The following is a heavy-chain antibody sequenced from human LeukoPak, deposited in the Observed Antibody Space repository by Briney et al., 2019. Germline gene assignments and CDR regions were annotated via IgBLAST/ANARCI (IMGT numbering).Heavy chain of an antibody. V-gene: IGHV1-2*06. J-gene: IGHJ5*02. CDR2: INPNSGGT. CDR3: ARDRGELGDEGWFDP. D-gene: IGHD7-27*01. CDR1: GYTFTGYY. Sequence: ASVKVSCKASGYTFTGYYMHWVRQAPGQGLEWMGRINPNSGGTNSAQKFQGRVTMTRDTAISTAYMELSRLRSDDTAVYYCARDRGELGDEGWFDPWGQGTLVTVSS.